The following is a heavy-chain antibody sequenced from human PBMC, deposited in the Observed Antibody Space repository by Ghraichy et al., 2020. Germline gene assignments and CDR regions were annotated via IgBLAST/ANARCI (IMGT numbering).Heavy chain of an antibody. D-gene: IGHD1-7*01. Sequence: SVKVSCKASGGTFSSYAISWVRQAPGQGLEWMGGIIPIFGTANYAQKFQGRVTITADESTSTAYMELSSLRSEDTAVYYCARDPLITGTTGGNWFDPWGQGTLVTVSS. V-gene: IGHV1-69*13. CDR3: ARDPLITGTTGGNWFDP. J-gene: IGHJ5*02. CDR1: GGTFSSYA. CDR2: IIPIFGTA.